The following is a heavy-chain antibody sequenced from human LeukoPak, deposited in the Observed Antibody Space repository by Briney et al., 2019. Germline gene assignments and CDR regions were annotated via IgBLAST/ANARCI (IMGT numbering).Heavy chain of an antibody. V-gene: IGHV3-21*01. CDR3: ARAYDSSSSFDY. D-gene: IGHD3-22*01. CDR2: VSINRSYM. J-gene: IGHJ4*02. CDR1: GFTFSSYS. Sequence: GGSLRLSCAASGFTFSSYSMNWVRQAPGKGLEWVSSVSINRSYMYYADSVKGRFTISRDNAKNSLSLQMNSLRAEDTAVYYCARAYDSSSSFDYWGQGTLVTVSS.